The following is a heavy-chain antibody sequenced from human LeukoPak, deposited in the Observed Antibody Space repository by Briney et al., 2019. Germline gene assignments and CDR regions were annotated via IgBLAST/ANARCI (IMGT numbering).Heavy chain of an antibody. CDR2: IYPGDSDT. Sequence: GESLKISCKGSGYSFTSYWIGWVRQMPGKGLEWMGIIYPGDSDTRCSPSFQGQVTISADKSISTAYLQWSSLKASDTAMYYCARHVTIFGVVTYYMDVWGKGTTVTVSS. J-gene: IGHJ6*03. V-gene: IGHV5-51*01. D-gene: IGHD3-3*01. CDR3: ARHVTIFGVVTYYMDV. CDR1: GYSFTSYW.